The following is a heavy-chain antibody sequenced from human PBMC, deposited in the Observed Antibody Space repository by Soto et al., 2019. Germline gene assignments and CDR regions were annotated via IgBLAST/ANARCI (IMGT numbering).Heavy chain of an antibody. D-gene: IGHD3-22*01. V-gene: IGHV3-9*01. CDR1: GFTFDDYA. CDR2: ISWNSGSI. J-gene: IGHJ4*02. Sequence: EVQLVESGGGLVQPGRSLRLSCAASGFTFDDYAMHWVRQAPGKGLEWVSGISWNSGSIGYADSVKGRFTISRDNAKNSLYLQMNSLRAEDTALYYCAKARYDSSGYYFDYWGQGTLVTVSS. CDR3: AKARYDSSGYYFDY.